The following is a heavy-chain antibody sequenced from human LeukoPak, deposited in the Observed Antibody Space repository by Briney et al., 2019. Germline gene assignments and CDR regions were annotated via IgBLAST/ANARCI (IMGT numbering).Heavy chain of an antibody. Sequence: GASVKVSCKASGGTFSSYAISWVRQAPGQGLEWMGGIIPIFGTANYAQKFQGRVTITADESTSTAYMELSSLRSEDTAVYYCARDDQYGILTGYQTFRYWGQGTLVTVSS. CDR1: GGTFSSYA. J-gene: IGHJ4*02. D-gene: IGHD3-9*01. V-gene: IGHV1-69*13. CDR2: IIPIFGTA. CDR3: ARDDQYGILTGYQTFRY.